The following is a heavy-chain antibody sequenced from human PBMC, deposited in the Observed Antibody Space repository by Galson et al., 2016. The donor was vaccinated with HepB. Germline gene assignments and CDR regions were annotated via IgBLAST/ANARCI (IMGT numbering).Heavy chain of an antibody. D-gene: IGHD5-24*01. Sequence: SETLSLTCGVSGDSVTSNQWWSWVRQAPGKGLEWIGEVYHSGNTNFNPSLKSRISMSVDKSMHQFSLKMTSVTAADTAVYYCARGQDPYKIRDWGQGTLVTVSS. V-gene: IGHV4-4*02. CDR2: VYHSGNT. J-gene: IGHJ4*02. CDR3: ARGQDPYKIRD. CDR1: GDSVTSNQW.